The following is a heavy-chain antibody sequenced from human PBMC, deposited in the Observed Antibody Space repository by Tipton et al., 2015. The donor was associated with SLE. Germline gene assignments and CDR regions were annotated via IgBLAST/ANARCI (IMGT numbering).Heavy chain of an antibody. CDR3: ARRIPGSSGYLDWYFDL. J-gene: IGHJ2*01. CDR1: TYSITSGYY. Sequence: TLSLTCAVSTYSITSGYYWGWIRQPPGKGLEWVGYIYDSGSTNYNPSLKSRVTISVDTSKNQFSLKLSSVTAADTAVYYCARRIPGSSGYLDWYFDLWGRGTLVTVSS. D-gene: IGHD3-22*01. CDR2: IYDSGST. V-gene: IGHV4-38-2*01.